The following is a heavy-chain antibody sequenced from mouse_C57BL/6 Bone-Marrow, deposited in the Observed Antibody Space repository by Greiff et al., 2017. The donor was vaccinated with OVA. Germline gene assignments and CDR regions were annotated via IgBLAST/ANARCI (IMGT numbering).Heavy chain of an antibody. J-gene: IGHJ3*01. D-gene: IGHD2-3*01. CDR3: ARDGDGYYGFAY. Sequence: EVQWVESGGGLVKPGGSLKLSCAASGFTFSSYAMSWVRQTPEKRLEWVATISDGGSYTYYPDNVKGRFTISRDNAKNNLYLQMSHLKSEDTARYYCARDGDGYYGFAYWGQGTLVTVYA. CDR1: GFTFSSYA. CDR2: ISDGGSYT. V-gene: IGHV5-4*01.